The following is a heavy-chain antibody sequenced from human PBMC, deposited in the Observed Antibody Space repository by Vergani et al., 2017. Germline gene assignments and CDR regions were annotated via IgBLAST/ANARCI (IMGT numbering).Heavy chain of an antibody. CDR2: INPNSGGT. V-gene: IGHV1-2*02. J-gene: IGHJ6*02. CDR1: GYTFTSYG. Sequence: QVQLVQSGAEVKKPGASVKVSCKASGYTFTSYGISWVRQAPGQGLEWMGWINPNSGGTNYAQKFQGRVTMTRDTSIRTAYMELSRLRSDDTAVYYCARDEVTMVRGVIYYYGMDVWGQGTTVTVSS. D-gene: IGHD3-10*01. CDR3: ARDEVTMVRGVIYYYGMDV.